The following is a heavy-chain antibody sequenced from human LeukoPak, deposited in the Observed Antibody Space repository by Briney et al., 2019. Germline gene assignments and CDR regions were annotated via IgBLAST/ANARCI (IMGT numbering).Heavy chain of an antibody. CDR1: GFTFSSYT. CDR2: IKEDGSER. D-gene: IGHD1-1*01. J-gene: IGHJ4*02. Sequence: GGSLRLSCAASGFTFSSYTMNWVRQAPGRGLEWVANIKEDGSERYYVASVEGRLTISRDNAKNSLYLQMNSLRAEDTAVYYCARGGGRGSDYWGQGTLVTVSS. CDR3: ARGGGRGSDY. V-gene: IGHV3-7*05.